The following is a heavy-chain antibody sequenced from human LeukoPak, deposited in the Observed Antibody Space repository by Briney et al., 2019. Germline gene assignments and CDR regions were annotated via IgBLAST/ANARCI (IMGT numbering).Heavy chain of an antibody. V-gene: IGHV3-7*01. Sequence: GGSLRLSCAASGFTFSSYLMNWVRQAPGKGLEWVANIKQDGSEKDYVDSVKGRFTISRDNAKNSLYLRMNSLRAEDTAVYFCARVSSLAVAGFFDYWGQGILVTVSS. CDR2: IKQDGSEK. CDR1: GFTFSSYL. D-gene: IGHD6-19*01. CDR3: ARVSSLAVAGFFDY. J-gene: IGHJ4*02.